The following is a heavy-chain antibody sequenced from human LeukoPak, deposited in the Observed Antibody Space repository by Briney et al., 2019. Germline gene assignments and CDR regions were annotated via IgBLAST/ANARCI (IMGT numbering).Heavy chain of an antibody. Sequence: SETLSLTCAVYGGSFSGYYWSWIRQPPGKGLEWIGEINHSGSTNYNPSLKSRVTISVDTSKNQFSLKLSSVTAADTAVYYCASSGSRSYYYYGMDVWGQGTTVTVSS. CDR2: INHSGST. CDR3: ASSGSRSYYYYGMDV. J-gene: IGHJ6*02. CDR1: GGSFSGYY. V-gene: IGHV4-34*01.